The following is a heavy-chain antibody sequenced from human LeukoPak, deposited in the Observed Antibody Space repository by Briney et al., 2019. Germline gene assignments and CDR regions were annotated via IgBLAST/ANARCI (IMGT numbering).Heavy chain of an antibody. V-gene: IGHV3-23*01. D-gene: IGHD1-26*01. Sequence: PGGSLRLSCAASGFTFSTYAMNWVRQSPGKGLEWVSSISGSDGSTYYADSVKGRFTISRDSSKNTLYLQVNSLRAEDTAIYYCAKGASGNYYIYFDYWGQGTLVTVSS. CDR2: ISGSDGST. CDR1: GFTFSTYA. CDR3: AKGASGNYYIYFDY. J-gene: IGHJ4*02.